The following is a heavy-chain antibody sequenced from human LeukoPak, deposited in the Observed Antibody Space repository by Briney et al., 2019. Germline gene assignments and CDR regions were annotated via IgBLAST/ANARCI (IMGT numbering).Heavy chain of an antibody. CDR3: ARDSYSSSWYGYFQH. V-gene: IGHV3-48*03. D-gene: IGHD6-13*01. Sequence: GGSLRLSCAASGFTFSSYEMNWVRQAPGQGLEWVSYISSSGSTLYYADSVKGRFTISRDNAKNSLYLQMNSLRAEDTAVYYCARDSYSSSWYGYFQHWGQGTLVTVSS. CDR1: GFTFSSYE. CDR2: ISSSGSTL. J-gene: IGHJ1*01.